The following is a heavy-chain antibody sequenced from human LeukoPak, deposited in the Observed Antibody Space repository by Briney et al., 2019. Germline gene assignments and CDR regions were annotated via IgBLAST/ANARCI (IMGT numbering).Heavy chain of an antibody. V-gene: IGHV4-30-2*01. CDR1: GGSINSDGYS. Sequence: SETLSLTCAVSGGSINSDGYSWSWIRQPPGKGLEWIGYIYHSGSTYYNPSLKSRVTISVDRSKNQFSLKLSSVTAADTAVYYCARGHDYANYWGQGTLVTVSS. CDR3: ARGHDYANY. D-gene: IGHD4-17*01. CDR2: IYHSGST. J-gene: IGHJ4*02.